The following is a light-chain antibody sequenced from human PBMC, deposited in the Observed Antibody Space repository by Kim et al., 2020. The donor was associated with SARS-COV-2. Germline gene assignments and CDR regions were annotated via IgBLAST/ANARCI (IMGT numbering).Light chain of an antibody. CDR3: CSYVRIYMYV. V-gene: IGLV2-11*01. J-gene: IGLJ1*01. CDR2: DVN. Sequence: QSALTQPRSVSGSPGQSVTISCTGTSSNVGGYDYVSWYQQHPGKVPKLIIFDVNKRPSGVPDRFFGSKSGNTASLTISGLQAEDEADYYCCSYVRIYMYVFGTGTKSPS. CDR1: SSNVGGYDY.